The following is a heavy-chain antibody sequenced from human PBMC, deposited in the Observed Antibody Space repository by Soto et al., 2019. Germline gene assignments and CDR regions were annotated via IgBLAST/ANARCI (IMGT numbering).Heavy chain of an antibody. D-gene: IGHD3-16*01. J-gene: IGHJ5*02. CDR1: GFAFSGSA. CDR2: IRSKGHNYAT. V-gene: IGHV3-73*02. CDR3: TRDLFSYDYSGILWFDP. Sequence: EVQLVESGGGLVQPGGSLKLSCAASGFAFSGSAMYWVRQASGKGPEWVGRIRSKGHNYATEYAASGKGRFPISSDVSKNTAYLQMNSLQTEDTDVYYCTRDLFSYDYSGILWFDPWGQGTLVTVSS.